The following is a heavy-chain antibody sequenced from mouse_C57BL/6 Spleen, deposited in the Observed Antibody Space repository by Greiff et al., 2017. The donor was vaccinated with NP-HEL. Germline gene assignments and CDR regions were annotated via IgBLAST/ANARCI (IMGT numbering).Heavy chain of an antibody. CDR1: GYTFTDYE. CDR2: IDPETGGT. D-gene: IGHD4-1*01. V-gene: IGHV1-15*01. CDR3: TRGEAGMMDY. Sequence: VQLQQSGAELVRPGASVTLSCKASGYTFTDYEMHWVKQTPVHGLEWIGAIDPETGGTAYNQKFKGKAILTADKSSSTAYMELRSLTSEDSAVYYCTRGEAGMMDYWGQGTSVTVSS. J-gene: IGHJ4*01.